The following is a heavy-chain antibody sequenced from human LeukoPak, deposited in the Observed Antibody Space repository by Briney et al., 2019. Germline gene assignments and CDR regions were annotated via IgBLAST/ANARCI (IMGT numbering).Heavy chain of an antibody. CDR3: ARDPTYYYDSSGTRYAFDI. Sequence: SETLSLTCTVSGGSMSNSSYYWGWIRQPPGKGLEWIGYIYYSGSTNYNPSLKSRVTISVDTSKNQFSLKLSSVTAADTAVYYCARDPTYYYDSSGTRYAFDIWGQGTMVTVSS. D-gene: IGHD3-22*01. CDR1: GGSMSNSSYY. V-gene: IGHV4-61*01. J-gene: IGHJ3*02. CDR2: IYYSGST.